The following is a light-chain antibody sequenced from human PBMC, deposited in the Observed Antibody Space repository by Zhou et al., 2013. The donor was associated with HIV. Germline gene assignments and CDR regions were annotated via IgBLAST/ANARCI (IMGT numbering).Light chain of an antibody. CDR1: QSISTA. J-gene: IGKJ4*01. V-gene: IGKV3-15*01. Sequence: IVMTQSPATLSVSPGGRATLSCRASQSISTALAWYQRRPGQAPRLLIYGASTRATGIPARFSGSGSGTEFTLTINSLQSEDSAVYYCQQRNNWPLTFGGGTKVEIK. CDR2: GAS. CDR3: QQRNNWPLT.